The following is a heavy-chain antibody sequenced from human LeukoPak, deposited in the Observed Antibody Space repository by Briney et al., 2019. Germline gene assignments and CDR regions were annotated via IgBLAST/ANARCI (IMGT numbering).Heavy chain of an antibody. CDR2: ISSSSSYI. CDR3: ARVSVSDVGAFDI. Sequence: GGSLRLSCAASGFTFSSYSKNWVRQAPGKGLEWVSSISSSSSYIYYADSVKGRFTISRDNAKNSLYLQMNSLRAEDTAVYYCARVSVSDVGAFDIWGQGTMVTVSS. CDR1: GFTFSSYS. D-gene: IGHD2-21*01. J-gene: IGHJ3*02. V-gene: IGHV3-21*01.